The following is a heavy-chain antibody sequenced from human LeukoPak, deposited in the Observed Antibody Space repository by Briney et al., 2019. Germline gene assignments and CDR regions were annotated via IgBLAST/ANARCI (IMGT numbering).Heavy chain of an antibody. V-gene: IGHV3-23*01. J-gene: IGHJ2*01. Sequence: GGSLRLSCATSGFTFGSYTMSWVRQAPGKGLEWVSGVSGSGDDSEYADSVRGRFTISRDNSKNTLYMQVNSLRAEDTAVYYCARSPTRYWNFDLWGRGTLVTVSS. CDR1: GFTFGSYT. CDR2: VSGSGDDS. CDR3: ARSPTRYWNFDL.